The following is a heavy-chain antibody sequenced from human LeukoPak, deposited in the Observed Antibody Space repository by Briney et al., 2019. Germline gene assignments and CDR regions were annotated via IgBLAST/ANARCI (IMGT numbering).Heavy chain of an antibody. J-gene: IGHJ5*02. CDR3: ARDYKRCGGDCYPNNWFDP. Sequence: GGSLRLSCAASGFTFSDYYMSWIRQAPGKGLEWVSYISSSGSTIYYADPVKGRFTISRDNAKNSLYLQMNSLRAEDTAVYYCARDYKRCGGDCYPNNWFDPWGQGTLVTVSS. D-gene: IGHD2-21*01. V-gene: IGHV3-11*04. CDR2: ISSSGSTI. CDR1: GFTFSDYY.